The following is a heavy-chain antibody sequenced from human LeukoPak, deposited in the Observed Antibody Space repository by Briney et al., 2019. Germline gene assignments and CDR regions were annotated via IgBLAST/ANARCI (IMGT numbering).Heavy chain of an antibody. CDR3: ARPQGGCSYGSFDY. J-gene: IGHJ4*02. CDR2: ISYDGSNK. D-gene: IGHD5-18*01. V-gene: IGHV3-30*04. Sequence: GRSLRLSCAASGFTFCSYAMHWVRQAPGKGLEWVAVISYDGSNKYYADSVKGRFTISRDNSKNTLYLQMNSLRAEDTAVYYCARPQGGCSYGSFDYWGQGTLVTVSS. CDR1: GFTFCSYA.